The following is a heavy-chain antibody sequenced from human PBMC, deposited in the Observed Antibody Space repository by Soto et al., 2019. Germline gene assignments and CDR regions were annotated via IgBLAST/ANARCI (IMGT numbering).Heavy chain of an antibody. V-gene: IGHV5-10-1*01. J-gene: IGHJ6*02. Sequence: PGESLKISCKGSGYSFTSYWISWVRQMPGKGLEWMGRIDPSDSYTNYSPSFQGHVTISADKSISTAYLQWSSLKASDTAMYYCARQVIVATIKDGMDVWGQGTTVTISS. CDR1: GYSFTSYW. CDR3: ARQVIVATIKDGMDV. CDR2: IDPSDSYT. D-gene: IGHD5-12*01.